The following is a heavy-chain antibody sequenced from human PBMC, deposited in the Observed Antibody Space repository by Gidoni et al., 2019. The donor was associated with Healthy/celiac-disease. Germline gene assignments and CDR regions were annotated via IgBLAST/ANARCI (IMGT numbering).Heavy chain of an antibody. D-gene: IGHD3-10*01. CDR2: IKSKTDGGTT. Sequence: EVQLVESGGGLVKPGGSLRLSCAASGFTFSNAWMSWVRQAPGKGLEWVGRIKSKTDGGTTDYAAPVKGRFTISRDDSKNTLYLQMNSLKTEDTAVYYCTTDQSLPGYYGSGSKDDAFDIWGQGTMVTVSS. V-gene: IGHV3-15*01. CDR3: TTDQSLPGYYGSGSKDDAFDI. J-gene: IGHJ3*02. CDR1: GFTFSNAW.